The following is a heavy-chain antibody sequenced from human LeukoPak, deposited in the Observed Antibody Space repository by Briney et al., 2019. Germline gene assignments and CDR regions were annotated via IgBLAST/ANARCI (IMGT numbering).Heavy chain of an antibody. CDR3: ARSRHCSSTSCYAFDI. D-gene: IGHD2-2*01. J-gene: IGHJ3*02. V-gene: IGHV1-69*13. Sequence: VASVKVSCKASGGTFSSYAISWVRQAPGQGLEWMGGIIPIFGTANYAQKFQGRVTITADESTSTAYMELSSLRSEDTAVYYCARSRHCSSTSCYAFDIWGQGTMVTVSS. CDR2: IIPIFGTA. CDR1: GGTFSSYA.